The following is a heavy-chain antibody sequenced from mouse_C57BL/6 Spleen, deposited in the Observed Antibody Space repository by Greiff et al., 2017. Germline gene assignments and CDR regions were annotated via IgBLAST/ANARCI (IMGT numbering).Heavy chain of an antibody. J-gene: IGHJ3*01. Sequence: VQLQQSGAELARPGASVKMSCKASGYTFTSYTMHWVKQRPGQGLEWIGYINPSSGYTKYTQKFKDKATLTADKSSSTAYMQLGSLTSEDSAVCYCARGGPSGLDYWGQGTLVTVSA. CDR1: GYTFTSYT. CDR3: ARGGPSGLDY. V-gene: IGHV1-4*01. CDR2: INPSSGYT.